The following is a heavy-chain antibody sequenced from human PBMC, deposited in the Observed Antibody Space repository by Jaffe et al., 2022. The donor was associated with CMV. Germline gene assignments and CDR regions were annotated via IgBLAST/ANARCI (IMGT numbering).Heavy chain of an antibody. CDR2: ISSSSSYI. CDR1: GFTFSSYS. D-gene: IGHD3-9*01. J-gene: IGHJ4*02. Sequence: EVQLVESGGGLVKPGGSLRLSCAASGFTFSSYSMNWVRQAPGKGLEWVSSISSSSSYIYYADSVKGRFTISRDNAKNSLYLQMNSLRAEDTAVYYCARARRYFDWLTPAQTPDYWGQGTLVTVSS. V-gene: IGHV3-21*01. CDR3: ARARRYFDWLTPAQTPDY.